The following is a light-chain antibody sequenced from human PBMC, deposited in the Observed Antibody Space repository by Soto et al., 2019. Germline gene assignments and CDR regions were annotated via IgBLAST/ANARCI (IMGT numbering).Light chain of an antibody. Sequence: EIVLTQSPATLSSFPGDRVTLSCRASQGVNTRLAWYQHRPGQAPRLLIYLTSIRAAGIPARFSASGSGTDFTLTISDVQPEDFALYYCHQRQSWPRTFGQGTKVDIK. J-gene: IGKJ1*01. CDR3: HQRQSWPRT. CDR2: LTS. CDR1: QGVNTR. V-gene: IGKV3-11*01.